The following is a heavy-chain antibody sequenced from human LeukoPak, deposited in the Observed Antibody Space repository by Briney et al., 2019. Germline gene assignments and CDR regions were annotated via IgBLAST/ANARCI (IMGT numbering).Heavy chain of an antibody. Sequence: SETLSLTCTVSGGSISSSSYYWGWIRQPPGKGLEWIGSIYYSGSTYYNPSLKSRVTISVDTSKHQFSLKLSSVTAADTAVYYCAEQRTSHSRFDPWGQGTLVTVSS. V-gene: IGHV4-39*01. CDR1: GGSISSSSYY. CDR3: AEQRTSHSRFDP. CDR2: IYYSGST. D-gene: IGHD2-2*01. J-gene: IGHJ5*02.